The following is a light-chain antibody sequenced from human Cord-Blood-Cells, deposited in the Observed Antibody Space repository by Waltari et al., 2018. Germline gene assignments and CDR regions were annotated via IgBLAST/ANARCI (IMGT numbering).Light chain of an antibody. CDR1: SGINVGTYR. J-gene: IGLJ3*02. V-gene: IGLV5-45*02. CDR2: YKSDSDK. Sequence: QAVLTQPSSLSASPGASASPTCTLRSGINVGTYRIYWYQQKPGSPPQYLLRYKSDSDKQQGSGVPSRFSGSKDASANAGILLISGLQSEDEADYYCMIWHNSAWVFGGGTKLTVL. CDR3: MIWHNSAWV.